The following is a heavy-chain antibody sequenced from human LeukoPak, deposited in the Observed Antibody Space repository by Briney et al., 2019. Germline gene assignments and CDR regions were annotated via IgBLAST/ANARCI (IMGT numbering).Heavy chain of an antibody. Sequence: SETLSLTCTVSGGSISTYYWSWIRQPPGKGLEWIGYIYYSGSTNYNPSLKSRVTISVDTSKNQFSLKLSSVTAADTAVYYCAREGSSGWYGGVFDYWGQGTLVTVSS. CDR2: IYYSGST. J-gene: IGHJ4*02. CDR1: GGSISTYY. D-gene: IGHD6-19*01. V-gene: IGHV4-59*12. CDR3: AREGSSGWYGGVFDY.